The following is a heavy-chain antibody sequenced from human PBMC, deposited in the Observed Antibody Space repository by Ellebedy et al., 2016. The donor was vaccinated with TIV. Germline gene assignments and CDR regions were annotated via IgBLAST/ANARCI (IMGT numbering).Heavy chain of an antibody. V-gene: IGHV3-74*01. Sequence: GESLKISCATSGFTFPYTWMHWLRQAPGKGLEWVSRISRDGDIRGYAEFAKGRFTVSRDNTKNTLYLQMSGLRADDSAVNYCATDEGGSYDSWGQGTRVSVSS. CDR1: GFTFPYTW. D-gene: IGHD1-26*01. CDR2: ISRDGDIR. CDR3: ATDEGGSYDS. J-gene: IGHJ4*02.